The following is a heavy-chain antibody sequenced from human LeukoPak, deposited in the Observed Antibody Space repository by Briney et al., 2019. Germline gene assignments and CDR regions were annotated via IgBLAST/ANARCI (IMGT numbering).Heavy chain of an antibody. J-gene: IGHJ4*02. CDR1: GYSIRSGYH. Sequence: PSETLSLTCSVSGYSIRSGYHWAWIRQSPGKGLEWLGSIYHSGSTNYNPSLKSRVTISVDTSKNQFSLKLSSVTAADTAVYYCARVHFDWLSISPDGYFDYWGQGTLVTVSS. CDR3: ARVHFDWLSISPDGYFDY. D-gene: IGHD3-9*01. CDR2: IYHSGST. V-gene: IGHV4-38-2*02.